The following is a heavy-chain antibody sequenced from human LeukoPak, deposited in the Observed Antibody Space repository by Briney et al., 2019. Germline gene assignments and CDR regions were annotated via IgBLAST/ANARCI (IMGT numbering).Heavy chain of an antibody. D-gene: IGHD6-19*01. Sequence: GGSLRLSCAASGFTVSSNYMSWVRQAPGKGLEWVSVIYSGGSTYYADSVKGRFTISRDNSKNTLYLQMNSLRAEDTAVYYCAREEINSSGWYPDFGYWGQGTLVTVSS. J-gene: IGHJ4*02. CDR2: IYSGGST. V-gene: IGHV3-66*01. CDR1: GFTVSSNY. CDR3: AREEINSSGWYPDFGY.